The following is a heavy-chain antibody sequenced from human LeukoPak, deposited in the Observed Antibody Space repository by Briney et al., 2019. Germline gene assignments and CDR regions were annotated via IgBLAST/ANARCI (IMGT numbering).Heavy chain of an antibody. CDR2: INWNGGST. V-gene: IGHV3-20*04. Sequence: GGSLRLSCAASGFTFDDYGMSWVRQAPGKGLEWVSPINWNGGSTGYADSVTGRFTISRDNAKNSLYLQMNSLRAEDTALYYCARDYQYSGSYFFAAFDIWGQGTMVTVSS. J-gene: IGHJ3*02. CDR3: ARDYQYSGSYFFAAFDI. CDR1: GFTFDDYG. D-gene: IGHD1-26*01.